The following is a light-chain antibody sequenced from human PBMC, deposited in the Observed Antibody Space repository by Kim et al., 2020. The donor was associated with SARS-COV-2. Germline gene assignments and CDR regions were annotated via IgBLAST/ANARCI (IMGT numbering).Light chain of an antibody. J-gene: IGLJ3*02. CDR2: DVS. CDR1: GSDVDGYNY. V-gene: IGLV2-14*03. CDR3: SSYTSSSTRV. Sequence: GQSITISGTGTGSDVDGYNYVSWYQQHPGKAPKLMIYDVSNRPSGVSNRFSGSKSGNTASLTISGLQAEDEADYYCSSYTSSSTRVFGGGTQLTVL.